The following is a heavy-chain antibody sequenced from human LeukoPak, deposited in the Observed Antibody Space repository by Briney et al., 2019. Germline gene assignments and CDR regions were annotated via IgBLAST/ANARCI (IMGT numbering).Heavy chain of an antibody. Sequence: GGALRLSCPCSGFTHSNYWMTWVRQARGKGLEWVANIGEDGSEKYYVESVKGRFTISRDNAKNSVDLQMNSLRGEDTAVYYCARGGQRWLDPWGQGTPVTVAS. CDR1: GFTHSNYW. J-gene: IGHJ5*02. CDR2: IGEDGSEK. V-gene: IGHV3-7*04. D-gene: IGHD2-2*01. CDR3: ARGGQRWLDP.